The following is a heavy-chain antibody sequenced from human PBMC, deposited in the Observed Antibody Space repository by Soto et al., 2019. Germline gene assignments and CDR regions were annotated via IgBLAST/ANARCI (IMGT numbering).Heavy chain of an antibody. V-gene: IGHV3-7*03. J-gene: IGHJ5*02. CDR2: IKQDGSEK. Sequence: GGSLRLSCAASGFTFSSYWMSWVRQAPGKGLEWVANIKQDGSEKYYVDSVKGRFTISRDNAKNSLYLQMNSLRAEDTAVYYCARDFGNYYDSSGYYDPWGQGTLVTVSS. CDR1: GFTFSSYW. CDR3: ARDFGNYYDSSGYYDP. D-gene: IGHD3-22*01.